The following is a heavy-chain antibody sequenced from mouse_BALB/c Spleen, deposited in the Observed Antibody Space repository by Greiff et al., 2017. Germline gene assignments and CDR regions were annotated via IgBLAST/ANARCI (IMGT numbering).Heavy chain of an antibody. CDR2: INPGSGGT. CDR3: ARNDYAMDY. Sequence: QVQLQQSGAELVRPGTSVKVSCKASGYAFTNYLIEWVKQRPGQGLEWIGVINPGSGGTNYNEKFKGKATLTADKSSSTAYMQLSSLTSDDSAVYFCARNDYAMDYWGQGTSVTVSS. J-gene: IGHJ4*01. V-gene: IGHV1-54*03. CDR1: GYAFTNYL.